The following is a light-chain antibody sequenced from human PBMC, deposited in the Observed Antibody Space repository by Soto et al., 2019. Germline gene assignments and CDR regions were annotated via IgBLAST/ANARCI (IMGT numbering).Light chain of an antibody. V-gene: IGKV3D-15*01. CDR1: QGVART. Sequence: EVLLTQFPATLSVYQGERVTLSCRASQGVARTLAWFQQKPGQSPRLLVYAESTRAAGIPARFSGSGAGTEFTLTISSLQSEDVAVSFCQQYKQWPLTLGGGTKVDIK. CDR2: AES. CDR3: QQYKQWPLT. J-gene: IGKJ4*01.